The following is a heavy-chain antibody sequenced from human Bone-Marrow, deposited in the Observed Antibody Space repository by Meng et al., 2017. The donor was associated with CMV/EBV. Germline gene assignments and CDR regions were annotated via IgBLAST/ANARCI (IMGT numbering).Heavy chain of an antibody. V-gene: IGHV4-39*07. CDR3: ARVLFDIVVVPAPIDY. D-gene: IGHD2-2*01. J-gene: IGHJ4*02. CDR1: GGSISSSSFY. CDR2: IYYSGST. Sequence: SETLSLTCTGSGGSISSSSFYWGWSRQPPGKGLEWFGSIYYSGSTYYNPSLNSRVTISEDTSKNQFSLKLSSVTAADTTVYYCARVLFDIVVVPAPIDYWGQGTLVTVSS.